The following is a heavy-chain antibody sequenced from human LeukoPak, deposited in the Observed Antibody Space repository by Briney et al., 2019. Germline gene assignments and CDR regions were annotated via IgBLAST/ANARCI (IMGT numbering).Heavy chain of an antibody. CDR2: INPNSGGT. CDR1: GYTFTGYY. Sequence: GASVKVSCKASGYTFTGYYMHWVRQAPGQGLEWMGWINPNSGGTNYAQKFQGRVTMTRDTSISTAYMELSRLRSDDTAVYYCARITYYDILTGYSLFDYWGQGTLVTVSS. D-gene: IGHD3-9*01. V-gene: IGHV1-2*02. J-gene: IGHJ4*02. CDR3: ARITYYDILTGYSLFDY.